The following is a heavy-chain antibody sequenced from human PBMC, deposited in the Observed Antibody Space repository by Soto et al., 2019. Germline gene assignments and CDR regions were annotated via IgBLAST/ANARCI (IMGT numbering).Heavy chain of an antibody. CDR1: GYTFTSYY. Sequence: ASVKVSCKASGYTFTSYYMNWVRQAPGQGLEWLGIINPSGGYTTYAQRFLGRVTMTSDTSTSTVHMELGSLTSEDTAVYYCARSRITMIVVVIRTYGMDVWGQGTTVTVSS. CDR2: INPSGGYT. CDR3: ARSRITMIVVVIRTYGMDV. V-gene: IGHV1-46*01. J-gene: IGHJ6*02. D-gene: IGHD3-22*01.